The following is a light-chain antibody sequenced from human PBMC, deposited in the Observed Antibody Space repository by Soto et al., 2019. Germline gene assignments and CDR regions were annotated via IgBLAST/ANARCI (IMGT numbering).Light chain of an antibody. CDR3: QQYGSAGT. Sequence: EIVLTQSQGTLSLSTGERATLSCRASQSVNNNYLAWYQQKPGQAPRLLIYGASNRATCIPDRFSCSGSGTDFTLTISRLEPEDFAVYYCQQYGSAGTFGQGNKVEIK. J-gene: IGKJ1*01. CDR2: GAS. CDR1: QSVNNNY. V-gene: IGKV3-20*01.